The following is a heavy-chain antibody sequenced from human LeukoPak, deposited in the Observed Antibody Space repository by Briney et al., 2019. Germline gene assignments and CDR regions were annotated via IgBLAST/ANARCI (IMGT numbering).Heavy chain of an antibody. CDR1: GGSISSSSYY. V-gene: IGHV4-39*07. D-gene: IGHD6-19*01. CDR2: IYYSGST. CDR3: ARDGISGAKSVVDWFDS. J-gene: IGHJ5*01. Sequence: SETLSLTCTVSGGSISSSSYYWGWIRQPPGKGLEWIGSIYYSGSTYYNPSLKSRVTISVDTSKNQFSLKLSSVAAADTAFYYCARDGISGAKSVVDWFDSWGQGTLVTVSS.